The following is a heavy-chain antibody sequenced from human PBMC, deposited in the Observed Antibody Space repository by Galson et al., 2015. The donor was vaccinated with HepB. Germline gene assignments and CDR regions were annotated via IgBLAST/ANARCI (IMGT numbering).Heavy chain of an antibody. D-gene: IGHD4-17*01. J-gene: IGHJ4*02. V-gene: IGHV3-23*01. CDR3: TKGAVGVYGDPETGYFDY. Sequence: SLRLSCAASGFTFSSYAMSWVRQAPGKGLEWVSGIGGRGHRTYYGDSVKGRFTISRDNSKNTLSLQMNSLRAEDTAVYYCTKGAVGVYGDPETGYFDYWGQGTLVTVSS. CDR2: IGGRGHRT. CDR1: GFTFSSYA.